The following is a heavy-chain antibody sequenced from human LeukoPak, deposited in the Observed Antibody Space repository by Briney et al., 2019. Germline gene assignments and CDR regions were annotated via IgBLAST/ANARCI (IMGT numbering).Heavy chain of an antibody. V-gene: IGHV1-69*13. CDR3: AVMIGNGSPYYFDY. CDR1: GGTFSSYA. CDR2: IIPIFGTA. J-gene: IGHJ4*02. Sequence: ASVKVSCKASGGTFSSYAISWVRQAPGQGLEWMGGIIPIFGTANYAQKFQGRVTITADESTSTAYMELSSLRSEDTAVYYCAVMIGNGSPYYFDYWGQGTLVTVSS. D-gene: IGHD3-16*01.